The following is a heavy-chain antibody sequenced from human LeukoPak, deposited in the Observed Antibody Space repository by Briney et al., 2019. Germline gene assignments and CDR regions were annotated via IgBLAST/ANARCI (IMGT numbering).Heavy chain of an antibody. Sequence: GGSLRLSCAASGFTLSSYWMSWVRQAPGKGLEWVARIKQDGSEKHYVDSVKGRFTISRDDAKNSVYLQMNTLRAQDTAVYYCARYIETPRRDLDYWGQGTLVTVSS. D-gene: IGHD4-23*01. CDR3: ARYIETPRRDLDY. CDR2: IKQDGSEK. J-gene: IGHJ4*02. V-gene: IGHV3-7*01. CDR1: GFTLSSYW.